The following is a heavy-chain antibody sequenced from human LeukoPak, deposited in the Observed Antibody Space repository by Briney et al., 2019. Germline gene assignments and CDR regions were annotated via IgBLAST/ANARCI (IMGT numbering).Heavy chain of an antibody. CDR2: INPNSGGT. D-gene: IGHD2-21*02. CDR1: GYTFTGYY. V-gene: IGHV1-2*02. CDR3: ASTIVGVTAPYGFYN. Sequence: ASVKVSCKASGYTFTGYYMHWVRQAPGQGLEWMGWINPNSGGTNYAQKFQGRVTMTRDTSISTAYMELSRLRSDDTAVYYCASTIVGVTAPYGFYNWGQGKMVNGSS. J-gene: IGHJ3*02.